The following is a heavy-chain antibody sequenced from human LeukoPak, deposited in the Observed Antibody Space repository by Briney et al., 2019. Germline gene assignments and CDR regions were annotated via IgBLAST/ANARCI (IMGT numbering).Heavy chain of an antibody. D-gene: IGHD3-10*01. CDR1: GFTVSSNY. V-gene: IGHV3-21*06. J-gene: IGHJ4*02. Sequence: PGGSLRLSCAASGFTVSSNYMSWVRQAPGKGLEWVSSISIGSSPYTYYADSLKGRFTISRDNAKNSVCLQMNSLRPEDTAVYYCASYTLWYGDSWGQGTLVTVSS. CDR3: ASYTLWYGDS. CDR2: ISIGSSPYT.